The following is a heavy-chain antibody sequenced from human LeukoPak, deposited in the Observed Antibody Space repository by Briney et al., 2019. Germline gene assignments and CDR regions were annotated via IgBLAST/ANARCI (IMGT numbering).Heavy chain of an antibody. CDR1: GFTFSISW. D-gene: IGHD5/OR15-5a*01. Sequence: GGSLRLSCVASGFTFSISWMNWVRQAPGKGLEWVANIKYDGSEEYYVDSVEGRFTISRDNAQNSLYLQMNNLRAEDTAVYYCARDVYRSFDYWGQGSLVTVSS. V-gene: IGHV3-7*01. CDR3: ARDVYRSFDY. CDR2: IKYDGSEE. J-gene: IGHJ4*02.